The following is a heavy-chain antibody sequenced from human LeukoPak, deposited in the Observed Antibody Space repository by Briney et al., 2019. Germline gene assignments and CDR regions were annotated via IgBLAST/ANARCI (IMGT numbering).Heavy chain of an antibody. CDR1: GYNFSNHT. J-gene: IGHJ4*02. Sequence: GASVKVSCKASGYNFSNHTLHWVRQAPGQRLEWMGWINAVDGNTKYSQNLQDKVTITRDTSASTAYMELSSLRSEDTAVYYCASRRYYNSSGSPANFDYWGQGTLVTVSS. D-gene: IGHD3-22*01. V-gene: IGHV1-3*01. CDR2: INAVDGNT. CDR3: ASRRYYNSSGSPANFDY.